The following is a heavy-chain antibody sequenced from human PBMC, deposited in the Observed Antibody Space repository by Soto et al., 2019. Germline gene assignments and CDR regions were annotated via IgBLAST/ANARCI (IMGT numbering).Heavy chain of an antibody. CDR1: GFTFSSYG. J-gene: IGHJ6*02. D-gene: IGHD5-12*01. CDR2: IWYDGSNK. Sequence: GGSLRLSCAASGFTFSSYGMHWVRQAPGKGLEWVAVIWYDGSNKYYADSVKGRFTISRDNSKNTLYLQMNSLRAEDTAVYYCARDMVATIGDYYYYGMDVWGQGTTVTVSS. V-gene: IGHV3-33*01. CDR3: ARDMVATIGDYYYYGMDV.